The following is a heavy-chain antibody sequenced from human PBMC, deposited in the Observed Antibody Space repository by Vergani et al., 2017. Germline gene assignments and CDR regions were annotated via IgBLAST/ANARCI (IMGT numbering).Heavy chain of an antibody. Sequence: QVQLVESGGGVVQPGGSLRLSCAASGFTFSSYGMHWVRQAPGKGLEGVAFIRYDGSNKYYADSVKGRFTISRDNSKNTLYLQMNSLRAEDTAVYYCAKDRQDIVVVPAAMPYYYYGMDVWGQGTTVTVSS. CDR2: IRYDGSNK. CDR1: GFTFSSYG. V-gene: IGHV3-30*02. J-gene: IGHJ6*02. D-gene: IGHD2-2*01. CDR3: AKDRQDIVVVPAAMPYYYYGMDV.